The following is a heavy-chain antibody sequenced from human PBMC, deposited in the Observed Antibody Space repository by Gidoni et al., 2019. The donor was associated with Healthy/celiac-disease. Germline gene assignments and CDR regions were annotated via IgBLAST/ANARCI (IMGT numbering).Heavy chain of an antibody. CDR3: AREGVAARPSPRFDP. CDR1: GCTFSSYA. Sequence: QVQLVQSGAEVTKPGSSVKFSCKASGCTFSSYAISWVRQAPGQGLEWMGGIIPIFGTANYAQKFQGRVTITADESTSTAYMELSSLRSEDTAVYYCAREGVAARPSPRFDPWGQGTLVTVSS. CDR2: IIPIFGTA. D-gene: IGHD6-6*01. J-gene: IGHJ5*02. V-gene: IGHV1-69*01.